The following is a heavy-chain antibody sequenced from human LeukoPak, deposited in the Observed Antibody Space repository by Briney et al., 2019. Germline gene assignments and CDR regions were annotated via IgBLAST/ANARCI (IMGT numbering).Heavy chain of an antibody. CDR2: INSDESST. CDR1: GFTFSSYA. Sequence: GGSLRLSCAASGFTFSSYAMSWVRQAPGKGLVWVSRINSDESSTNYADSVKGRFTISSDNAKNTLYLQMNSLRAEDTAVYYCARAAAGTRNTFDIWGQGTMVTVSS. J-gene: IGHJ3*02. D-gene: IGHD6-13*01. CDR3: ARAAAGTRNTFDI. V-gene: IGHV3-74*01.